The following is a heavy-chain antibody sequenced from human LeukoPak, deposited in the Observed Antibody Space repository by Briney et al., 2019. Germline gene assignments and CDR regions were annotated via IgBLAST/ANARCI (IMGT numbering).Heavy chain of an antibody. CDR1: GGTFSNYA. CDR3: ARGSSGWYIEYAFDI. V-gene: IGHV1-18*01. D-gene: IGHD6-19*01. J-gene: IGHJ3*02. Sequence: ASVKVSCTASGGTFSNYAIIWVRQAPGQGLEWMGWISAYNGNTNYAQKLQGRVTMTTDTSTSTAYMELRSLRSDDTAVYYCARGSSGWYIEYAFDIWGQRTMVTVSS. CDR2: ISAYNGNT.